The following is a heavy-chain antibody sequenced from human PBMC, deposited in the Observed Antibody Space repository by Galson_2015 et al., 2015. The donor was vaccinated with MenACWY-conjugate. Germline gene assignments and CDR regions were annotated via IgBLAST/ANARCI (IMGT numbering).Heavy chain of an antibody. D-gene: IGHD1-26*01. V-gene: IGHV5-51*01. J-gene: IGHJ6*02. CDR3: ARHPPGGRGMDV. CDR2: ISPDDSNT. Sequence: QSGAEVKKPGESLKISCKGSGYSFSIYWIGWVRQMPGKGLEWMGLISPDDSNTRYSPAFQGQVTISADRSISTAYLQWNTLRASDTAIYYCARHPPGGRGMDVWGQGTTVTVSS. CDR1: GYSFSIYW.